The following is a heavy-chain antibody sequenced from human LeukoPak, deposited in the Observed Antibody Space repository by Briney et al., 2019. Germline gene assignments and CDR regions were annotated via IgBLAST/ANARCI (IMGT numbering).Heavy chain of an antibody. CDR3: AGIVIGDAGWFDP. CDR1: GGSISSYY. J-gene: IGHJ5*02. D-gene: IGHD3-16*02. CDR2: IYYSGIT. V-gene: IGHV4-59*01. Sequence: PSETLSLTCTVSGGSISSYYWSWIRQSPGKGLEWIGYIYYSGITYYSPSLKSRVAISLDTSNKQFSLELTSVTAADTAVYYCAGIVIGDAGWFDPWGQGTLVTVSS.